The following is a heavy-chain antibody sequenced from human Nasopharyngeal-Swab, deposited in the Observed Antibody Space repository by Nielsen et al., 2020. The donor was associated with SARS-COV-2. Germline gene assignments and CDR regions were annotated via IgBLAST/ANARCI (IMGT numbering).Heavy chain of an antibody. Sequence: ASVKVSCKASGYTFTSYAMHWVRRAPGQRLEWMGWINAGNGNTKYSQKFQGRVTITRDTSASTAYMELSSLRSEDTAVYYCARDRNVLRYFDWLGWFDPWGQGTLVTVSS. D-gene: IGHD3-9*01. CDR2: INAGNGNT. CDR1: GYTFTSYA. V-gene: IGHV1-3*01. CDR3: ARDRNVLRYFDWLGWFDP. J-gene: IGHJ5*02.